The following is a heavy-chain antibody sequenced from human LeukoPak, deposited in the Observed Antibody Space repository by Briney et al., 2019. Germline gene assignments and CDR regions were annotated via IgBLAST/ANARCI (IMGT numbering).Heavy chain of an antibody. D-gene: IGHD3-22*01. V-gene: IGHV1-18*01. Sequence: EASVKVSCKASDYTFASYGISWVRQAPGQGLEWMGWISAYNGNTSYAQKFQGRVTMTRDTSTSTVYMELSSLRSEDTAVYYCARQDYYDSPPVDYWGQGTLVTVSS. CDR1: DYTFASYG. CDR3: ARQDYYDSPPVDY. J-gene: IGHJ4*02. CDR2: ISAYNGNT.